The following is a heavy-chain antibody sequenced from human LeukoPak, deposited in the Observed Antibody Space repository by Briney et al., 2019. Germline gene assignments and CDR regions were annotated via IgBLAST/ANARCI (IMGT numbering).Heavy chain of an antibody. J-gene: IGHJ5*02. CDR3: ARHYGP. CDR2: IYDSGST. Sequence: KAGGSLRLSCAASGFTSSSYALNWVRQPPGKGLEWIGSIYDSGSTYYNPSLKSRVTISVDTSKNQFSLKLNSVTAADTAVYYCARHYGPWGQGTLVTVSS. D-gene: IGHD3-10*01. V-gene: IGHV4-39*01. CDR1: GFTSSSYA.